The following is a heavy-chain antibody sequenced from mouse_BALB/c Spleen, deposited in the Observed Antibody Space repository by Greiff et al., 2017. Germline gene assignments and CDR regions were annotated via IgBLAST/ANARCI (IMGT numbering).Heavy chain of an antibody. D-gene: IGHD1-1*01. Sequence: EVKLQESGPELVKPGASVKISCKASGYSFAGYFMNWVMQSHGKSLEWIGRINPYNGDTFYNQKFKGKATLTVDKSSSTAHMELRSLASEDSAVYYCARGEDGSSSGDYFDYWGQGTTLTVSS. J-gene: IGHJ2*01. CDR2: INPYNGDT. CDR1: GYSFAGYF. CDR3: ARGEDGSSSGDYFDY. V-gene: IGHV1-20*02.